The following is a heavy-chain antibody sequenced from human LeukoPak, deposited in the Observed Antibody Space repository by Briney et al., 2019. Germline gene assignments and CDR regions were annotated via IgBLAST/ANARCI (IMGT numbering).Heavy chain of an antibody. CDR1: GFTFSSYA. D-gene: IGHD4-11*01. CDR3: ARDPTRVMTTVTQRDFDY. V-gene: IGHV3-30-3*01. Sequence: GGSLRLSCAASGFTFSSYAMHWVRQAPGKGLEWVAVISYDGSNKYYADSVKGRFTISRDNSKNTLYLQMNSLRAEDTAVYYCARDPTRVMTTVTQRDFDYWGQGTLVTVSS. J-gene: IGHJ4*02. CDR2: ISYDGSNK.